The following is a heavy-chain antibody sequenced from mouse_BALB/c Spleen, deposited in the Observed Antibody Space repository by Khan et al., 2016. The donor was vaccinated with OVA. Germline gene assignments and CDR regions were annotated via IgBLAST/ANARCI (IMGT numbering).Heavy chain of an antibody. D-gene: IGHD1-1*01. Sequence: QIQLVQSGPELKKPGETVKISCKASGYTFTDYGMHWVKQAPGKGLKWMGWINPNTGEPTYAEEFKGRFAFSLETSARTAYLQINNLKDENTTTYSCERDEYYGSADRNLDHYALDYWGQGTSVTVSA. CDR1: GYTFTDYG. V-gene: IGHV9-3*02. CDR3: ERDEYYGSADRNLDHYALDY. CDR2: INPNTGEP. J-gene: IGHJ4*01.